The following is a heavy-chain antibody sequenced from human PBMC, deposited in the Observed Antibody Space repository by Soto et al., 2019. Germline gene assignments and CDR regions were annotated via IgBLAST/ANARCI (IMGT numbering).Heavy chain of an antibody. D-gene: IGHD3-10*01. J-gene: IGHJ6*04. CDR2: IGTAGDT. Sequence: HPGGSLRLSCAASGFTFSSYDMHWVRQATGKGLEWVSAIGTAGDTYYPGSVKGRFTISRENAKNSLYLQMNSLRAEDTAVYYCARSLSSGCWRGSISFHHYYYGMDVWGKGTTVTVSS. CDR3: ARSLSSGCWRGSISFHHYYYGMDV. CDR1: GFTFSSYD. V-gene: IGHV3-13*01.